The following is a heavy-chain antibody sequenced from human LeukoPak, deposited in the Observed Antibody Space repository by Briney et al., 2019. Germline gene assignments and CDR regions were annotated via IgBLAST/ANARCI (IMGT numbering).Heavy chain of an antibody. CDR2: ISYDGSNK. Sequence: GGSLRLSCAASGFTFSSYAMHWVRQAPGKGLEWVAVISYDGSNKYYADSVKGRFTISRDNSKNTLYLQMNSLRAEDTAVYYCARVPYMDTEHWYFDLWGRGTLVTVSS. V-gene: IGHV3-30-3*01. CDR1: GFTFSSYA. D-gene: IGHD5-18*01. CDR3: ARVPYMDTEHWYFDL. J-gene: IGHJ2*01.